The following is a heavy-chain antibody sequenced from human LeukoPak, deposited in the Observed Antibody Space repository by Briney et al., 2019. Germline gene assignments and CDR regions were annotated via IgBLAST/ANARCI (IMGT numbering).Heavy chain of an antibody. CDR2: IYYSGST. V-gene: IGHV4-59*11. CDR1: GGSISSHY. CDR3: ARDPMTTVEHDAFDI. D-gene: IGHD4-23*01. J-gene: IGHJ3*02. Sequence: SETLSLTCTVSGGSISSHYWSWIRQPPGKGLEWIGYIYYSGSTNYNPSLKSRVTISVDTSKNQFSLKLSSVTAADTAVYYCARDPMTTVEHDAFDIWGQGTMVTVSS.